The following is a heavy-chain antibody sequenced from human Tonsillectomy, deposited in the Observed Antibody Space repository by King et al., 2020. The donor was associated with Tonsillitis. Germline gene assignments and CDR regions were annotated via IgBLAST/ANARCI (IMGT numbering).Heavy chain of an antibody. CDR1: GYTFTGYY. J-gene: IGHJ5*02. V-gene: IGHV1-2*02. CDR2: INPNSGGT. Sequence: VQLVESGAEVKKPGASVKVSCKASGYTFTGYYMHWVRQAPGQGLEWMGWINPNSGGTNYAQKFQGRVTMTRDTSISTAYMELSRLRSDDTAVYYCARVPAGFGELYWFDPWGQGTLVTVSS. CDR3: ARVPAGFGELYWFDP. D-gene: IGHD3-10*01.